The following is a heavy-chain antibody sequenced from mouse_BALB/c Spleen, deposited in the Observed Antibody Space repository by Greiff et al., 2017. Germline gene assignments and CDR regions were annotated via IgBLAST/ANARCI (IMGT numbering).Heavy chain of an antibody. V-gene: IGHV5-6-3*01. CDR1: GFTFSSYG. Sequence: EVQVVESGGGLVQPGGSLKLSCAASGFTFSSYGMSWVRQTPDKRLELVATINSNGGSTYYPDSVKGRFTISRDNAKNTLYLQMSSLKSEDTAMYYCARETPYGNYVGWYFDVWGAGTTVTVSS. J-gene: IGHJ1*01. D-gene: IGHD2-1*01. CDR2: INSNGGST. CDR3: ARETPYGNYVGWYFDV.